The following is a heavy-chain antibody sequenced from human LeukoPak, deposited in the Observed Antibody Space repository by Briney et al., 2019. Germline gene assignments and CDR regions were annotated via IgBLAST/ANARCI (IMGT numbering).Heavy chain of an antibody. Sequence: GGSLRLSCAASGFTFSSYGMHWVRQAPGKGLELVAVIWYDGSNKYYADSVKGRFTISRDNSKNTLYLQMNSLRAEDTAVYYCAKDRWVAGTVCFDYWGQGTLVTVSS. J-gene: IGHJ4*02. D-gene: IGHD6-19*01. CDR2: IWYDGSNK. CDR1: GFTFSSYG. V-gene: IGHV3-33*06. CDR3: AKDRWVAGTVCFDY.